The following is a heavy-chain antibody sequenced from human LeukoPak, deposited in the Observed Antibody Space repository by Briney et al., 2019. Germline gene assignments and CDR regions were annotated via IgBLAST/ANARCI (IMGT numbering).Heavy chain of an antibody. CDR3: AREPRPRGGWFVSE. D-gene: IGHD6-19*01. CDR2: INPNSGGT. V-gene: IGHV1-2*02. Sequence: ASVKVSCKASVYTFTGYYIHWARQAPGQGLEWMGWINPNSGGTNYAQKFQGRVSMTRDTSISTLYMDLSSLRSDDTAVYYCAREPRPRGGWFVSEWGQGTRVTVSS. CDR1: VYTFTGYY. J-gene: IGHJ4*02.